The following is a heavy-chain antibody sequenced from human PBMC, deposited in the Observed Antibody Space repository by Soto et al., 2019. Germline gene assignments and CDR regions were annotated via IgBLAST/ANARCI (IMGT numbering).Heavy chain of an antibody. J-gene: IGHJ6*03. D-gene: IGHD3-22*01. V-gene: IGHV1-18*01. CDR1: GYTFTSYG. CDR2: ISAYNGNT. CDR3: ASAPYSSGYYYYMDV. Sequence: ASVKVSCKASGYTFTSYGISWVRQAPGQGLEWMGWISAYNGNTNYAQKLQGRVTMTTDTSKNQFSLKLNSVTAADTAVYYCASAPYSSGYYYYMDVWGKGTMVTVSS.